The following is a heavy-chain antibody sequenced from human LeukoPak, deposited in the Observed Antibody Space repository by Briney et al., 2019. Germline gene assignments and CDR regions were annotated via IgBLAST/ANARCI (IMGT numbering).Heavy chain of an antibody. CDR3: ARRSHTLWFGELRYFDL. Sequence: GESLKISCKGSGYSFTSYWIGWVRQMPGKGLEWMGIIYPGDSDTRYSPSFQGQVTISADKSISTAYLQWSSLKASDTAMYYCARRSHTLWFGELRYFDLWGRGTLVTVSS. V-gene: IGHV5-51*01. CDR1: GYSFTSYW. CDR2: IYPGDSDT. J-gene: IGHJ2*01. D-gene: IGHD3-10*01.